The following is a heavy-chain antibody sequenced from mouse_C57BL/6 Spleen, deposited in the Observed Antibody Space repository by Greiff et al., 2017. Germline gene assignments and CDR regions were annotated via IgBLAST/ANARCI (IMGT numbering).Heavy chain of an antibody. D-gene: IGHD4-1*01. Sequence: QVQLQQSGAELVRPGTSVKVSCKASGYAFTNYLIEWVKQRPGQGLEWIGVINPGSGGTNYNEKFKGKATLTADKSSSTAYMQLSSLTSEDSAVYYCARKGIWVDYWGQGTTLTVSS. CDR2: INPGSGGT. CDR3: ARKGIWVDY. CDR1: GYAFTNYL. J-gene: IGHJ2*01. V-gene: IGHV1-54*01.